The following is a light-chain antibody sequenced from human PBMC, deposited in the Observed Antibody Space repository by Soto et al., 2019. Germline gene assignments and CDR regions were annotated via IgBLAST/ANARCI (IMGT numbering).Light chain of an antibody. Sequence: VLTRSLVTLSLSPGERANLSCRVSQSVNTNSLVWYQLRPGQAPRLVIYGASSRATGIPDRFSGSGSGTDFTLTISGLEPEDFAVYYCQQYDKSPWTFGQGTKVDIK. CDR2: GAS. CDR3: QQYDKSPWT. V-gene: IGKV3-20*01. CDR1: QSVNTNS. J-gene: IGKJ1*01.